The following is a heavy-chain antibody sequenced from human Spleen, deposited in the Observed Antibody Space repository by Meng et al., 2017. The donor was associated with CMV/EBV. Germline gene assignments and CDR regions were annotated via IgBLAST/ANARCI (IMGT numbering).Heavy chain of an antibody. CDR2: INPNSGGT. J-gene: IGHJ4*02. CDR3: ARVRRWRGIAPWGFDY. Sequence: ASVKVSCKASGYTFTGYYMHWVRQAPGQGLEWMGWINPNSGGTNYAQKFQGRVTMTRDTSISTAYMELSRLRSDDTAVYYCARVRRWRGIAPWGFDYWGQGTLVIVSS. CDR1: GYTFTGYY. D-gene: IGHD6-13*01. V-gene: IGHV1-2*02.